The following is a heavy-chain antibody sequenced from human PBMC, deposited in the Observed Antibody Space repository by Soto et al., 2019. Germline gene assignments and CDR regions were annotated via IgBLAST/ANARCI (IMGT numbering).Heavy chain of an antibody. V-gene: IGHV4-34*01. CDR1: GASLSDNY. J-gene: IGHJ5*01. CDR2: INHSGNT. D-gene: IGHD2-21*01. CDR3: ARGRGEFDA. Sequence: DTLSLTCAVYGASLSDNYCNWLRQPPGKGLEWIGEINHSGNTNYNPSLRSRVTISIHTSKNQLSLNLRSVSAADTTVYYYARGRGEFDAWCHGTPVTVSS.